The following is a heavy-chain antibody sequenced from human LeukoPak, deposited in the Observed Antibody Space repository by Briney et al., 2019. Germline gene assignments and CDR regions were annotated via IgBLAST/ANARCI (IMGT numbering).Heavy chain of an antibody. CDR2: IYTSGST. J-gene: IGHJ5*02. CDR3: ARDPHHPLLWFGELTEYNWFDP. CDR1: GGSISSYY. V-gene: IGHV4-4*07. Sequence: SETLSLTCTVSGGSISSYYWSWIRQPAGKGLEWIGRIYTSGSTNYNPSLKSRVTMSVDTSKNQFSLKLSSVTAADTAVYYCARDPHHPLLWFGELTEYNWFDPWGQGTLVTVSS. D-gene: IGHD3-10*01.